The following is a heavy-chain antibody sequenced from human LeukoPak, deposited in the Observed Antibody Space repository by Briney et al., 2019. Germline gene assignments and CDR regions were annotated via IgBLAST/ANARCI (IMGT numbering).Heavy chain of an antibody. CDR2: ISYDGGNK. CDR3: ARDSRAAAGTLSLDY. Sequence: PGGSLRLSCAASGFTFSSYAMHWVRQAPGKGLEWVAVISYDGGNKYYADSVKGRFTISRDNSKNTLYLQMNSLRAEDTAVYYCARDSRAAAGTLSLDYWGQGTLVTVSS. CDR1: GFTFSSYA. D-gene: IGHD6-13*01. V-gene: IGHV3-30-3*01. J-gene: IGHJ4*02.